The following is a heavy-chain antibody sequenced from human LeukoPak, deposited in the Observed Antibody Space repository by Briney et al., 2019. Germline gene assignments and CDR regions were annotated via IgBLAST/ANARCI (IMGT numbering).Heavy chain of an antibody. V-gene: IGHV1-2*02. CDR3: ATGPGPTPLYYYYGMDV. CDR1: GYIFNGYY. D-gene: IGHD1-26*01. CDR2: INPNSGGT. J-gene: IGHJ6*02. Sequence: ASVKVSCKTSGYIFNGYYMHWVRQAPGQGLEWMGWINPNSGGTNYAQKFQGRVTMTRDTSISTAYMEVSRLRSDDTAVYYCATGPGPTPLYYYYGMDVWGQGTTVTVSS.